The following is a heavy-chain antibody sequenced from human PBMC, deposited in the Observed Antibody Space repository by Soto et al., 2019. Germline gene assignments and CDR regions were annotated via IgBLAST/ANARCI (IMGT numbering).Heavy chain of an antibody. D-gene: IGHD4-17*01. CDR1: GGSISSYY. J-gene: IGHJ4*02. V-gene: IGHV4-59*08. CDR3: ARRAPNGDYLDY. CDR2: IYYSGST. Sequence: QVQLQESGPGLVKPSETLSLICTVSGGSISSYYWSWIRQPPGKGLEWIGYIYYSGSTNQNPSLKSRVTISVDTSKNQFSLKLSSVTAADTAVYYCARRAPNGDYLDYWGQGTLVTASS.